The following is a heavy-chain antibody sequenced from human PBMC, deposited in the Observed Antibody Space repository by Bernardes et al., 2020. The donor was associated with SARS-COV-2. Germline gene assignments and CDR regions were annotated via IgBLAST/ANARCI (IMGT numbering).Heavy chain of an antibody. Sequence: GGSLILSCAASGFTFRRSWMVWVRQAPGKGLEWVANIKQDGREKYYVDSVKGRFTISRDNAKNSLYLQMNSLRGEDTAVYYCARTGDDFWGQGTLVTVSS. CDR3: ARTGDDF. CDR1: GFTFRRSW. CDR2: IKQDGREK. J-gene: IGHJ4*02. V-gene: IGHV3-7*04.